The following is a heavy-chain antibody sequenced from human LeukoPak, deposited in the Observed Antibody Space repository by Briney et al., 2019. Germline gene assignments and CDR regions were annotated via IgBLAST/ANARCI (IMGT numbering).Heavy chain of an antibody. CDR3: ARTYYYDSSGYSTAFDY. D-gene: IGHD3-22*01. CDR1: GYSFTSYW. Sequence: GESLKISCKGSGYSFTSYWIGWVRQMPGKDLEWMGVIYPGDSDTRYSPSFQRQVTISAANSISTAYLQWSSLKASDTAMYYCARTYYYDSSGYSTAFDYWGQGTLVTVSS. V-gene: IGHV5-51*03. CDR2: IYPGDSDT. J-gene: IGHJ4*02.